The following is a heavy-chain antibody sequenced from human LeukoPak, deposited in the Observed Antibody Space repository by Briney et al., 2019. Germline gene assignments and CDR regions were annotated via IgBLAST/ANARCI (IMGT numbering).Heavy chain of an antibody. CDR2: INQDGSEK. V-gene: IGHV3-7*01. CDR3: ARGRGPDY. Sequence: GGSLRLSCVASGFTFRSNWMSWVRQAPGKGLEWVANINQDGSEKYYVDSVKGRFTISRDNAKNSVYLQMNSLRGEDTAVYYCARGRGPDYWGQGTLVTVSP. J-gene: IGHJ4*02. CDR1: GFTFRSNW.